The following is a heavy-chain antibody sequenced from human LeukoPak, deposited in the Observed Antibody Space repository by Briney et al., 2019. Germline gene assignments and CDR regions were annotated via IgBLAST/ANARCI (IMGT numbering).Heavy chain of an antibody. CDR1: GDSINSLDL. J-gene: IGHJ6*02. Sequence: SETLSLTCTVSGDSINSLDLWSWVRQPPGKGLEWIGEMYLSGTTHSNPSVKSRVTISIDKSKNQFFLNLSSVTAADTAVYYCAKNGGYSNYGHYYYYYGMDVWGQGTTVTVSS. D-gene: IGHD4-11*01. CDR2: MYLSGTT. CDR3: AKNGGYSNYGHYYYYYGMDV. V-gene: IGHV4-4*02.